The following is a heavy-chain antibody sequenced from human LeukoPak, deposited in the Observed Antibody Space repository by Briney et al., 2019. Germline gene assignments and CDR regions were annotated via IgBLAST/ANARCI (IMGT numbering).Heavy chain of an antibody. J-gene: IGHJ3*01. CDR2: VVPMSGTA. Sequence: SVKVSCKASGGTFSGYGINWVRQAPGQGLEWMGRVVPMSGTANYAQKFQGRVTITTDGSTSTAYMELTRLRSEDTAVYYCARDFYYDTSGGGLTWGQGTMVTVSS. V-gene: IGHV1-69*05. CDR1: GGTFSGYG. D-gene: IGHD3-22*01. CDR3: ARDFYYDTSGGGLT.